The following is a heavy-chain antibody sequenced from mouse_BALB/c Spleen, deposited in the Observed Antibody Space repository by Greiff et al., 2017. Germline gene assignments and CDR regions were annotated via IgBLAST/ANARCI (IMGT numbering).Heavy chain of an antibody. V-gene: IGHV3-8*02. CDR2: ISYSGST. J-gene: IGHJ4*01. D-gene: IGHD2-1*01. CDR1: GDSITSGY. Sequence: EVKVEESGPSLVKPSQTLSLTCSVTGDSITSGYWNWIRKFPGNKLEYMGYISYSGSTYYNPSLKSRISITRDTSKNQYYLQLNSVTTEDTATYYCARHYGNYYAMDYWGQGTSVTVSS. CDR3: ARHYGNYYAMDY.